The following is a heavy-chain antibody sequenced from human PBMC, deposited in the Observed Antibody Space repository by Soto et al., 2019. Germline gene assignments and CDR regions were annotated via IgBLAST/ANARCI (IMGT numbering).Heavy chain of an antibody. V-gene: IGHV3-33*01. CDR2: IWYDGSNK. CDR3: ARDGGYSYEYYFDY. D-gene: IGHD5-18*01. J-gene: IGHJ4*02. Sequence: PGGSLRLSCAASGFTFSSYGMHWVRQAPGKGLEWVAVIWYDGSNKYYADSVKGRFTISRDNSKNTLYLQMNSLRAEDTAVYYCARDGGYSYEYYFDYWGQGTLVTVSS. CDR1: GFTFSSYG.